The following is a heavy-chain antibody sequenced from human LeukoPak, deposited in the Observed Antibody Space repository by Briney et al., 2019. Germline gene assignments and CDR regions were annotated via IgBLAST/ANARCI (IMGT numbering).Heavy chain of an antibody. J-gene: IGHJ4*02. CDR3: ARISSSSIGY. CDR1: GFTFSSYW. D-gene: IGHD6-6*01. Sequence: GGPLRLSCAASGFTFSSYWMSWVRQGPGKGLEWVANIKEDGSEKHYVDSVKGRFTISRDNTKNSLYLQLNSLRAEDTAVYYCARISSSSIGYWGQGALVTVSS. V-gene: IGHV3-7*01. CDR2: IKEDGSEK.